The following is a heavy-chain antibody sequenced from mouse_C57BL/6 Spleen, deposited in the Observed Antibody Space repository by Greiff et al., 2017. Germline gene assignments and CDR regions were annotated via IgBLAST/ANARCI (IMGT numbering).Heavy chain of an antibody. J-gene: IGHJ2*01. Sequence: VQLQQSGAELVKPGASVKLSCKASGYTFTEYTIHWVKQRSGQGLEWIGWFYPGSGSIKYNEKFKDKATLTADKSSSTVYMELSRFTAEDSAVYFCARHDYGNYAGYYFDYWGQGTTLTVSS. CDR3: ARHDYGNYAGYYFDY. D-gene: IGHD2-1*01. V-gene: IGHV1-62-2*01. CDR2: FYPGSGSI. CDR1: GYTFTEYT.